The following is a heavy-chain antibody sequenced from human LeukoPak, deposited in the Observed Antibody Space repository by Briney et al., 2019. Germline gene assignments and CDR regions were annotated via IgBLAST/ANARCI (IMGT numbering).Heavy chain of an antibody. CDR3: ARDRGATAAYHYFDY. D-gene: IGHD6-13*01. V-gene: IGHV3-23*01. CDR1: GFSFSSCA. Sequence: PGGSLRLSCAASGFSFSSCAMSWVRQAPGKGLEWVSAISGSGGSTYYADSVKGRFTISRDNSKNTLYLQMNSLRAEDTAVYYCARDRGATAAYHYFDYWGQGTLVTVSS. CDR2: ISGSGGST. J-gene: IGHJ4*02.